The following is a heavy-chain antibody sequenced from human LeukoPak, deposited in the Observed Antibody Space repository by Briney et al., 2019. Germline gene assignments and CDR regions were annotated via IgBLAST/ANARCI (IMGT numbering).Heavy chain of an antibody. CDR2: ISYDGSNK. CDR3: VLTLYYDFWSGQNDY. J-gene: IGHJ4*02. CDR1: GFTFSSYA. D-gene: IGHD3-3*01. V-gene: IGHV3-30*04. Sequence: GRSLRLSCAASGFTFSSYAMHWVRQAPGKGLEWVAVISYDGSNKYYADSVKGRFTISRDNSKNTLYLQMNSLRAEDTAVYYCVLTLYYDFWSGQNDYWGQGTLVTVSS.